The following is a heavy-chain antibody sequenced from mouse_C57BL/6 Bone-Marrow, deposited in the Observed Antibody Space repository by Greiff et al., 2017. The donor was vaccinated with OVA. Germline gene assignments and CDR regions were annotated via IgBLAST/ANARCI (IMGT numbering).Heavy chain of an antibody. CDR1: GYTFTSYG. V-gene: IGHV1-81*01. CDR3: ARESYFLFAY. D-gene: IGHD1-1*01. J-gene: IGHJ3*01. CDR2: IYPRSGNT. Sequence: QVQLKESGAELARPGASVKLSCKASGYTFTSYGISWVKQRTGQGLEWIGEIYPRSGNTYYNEKFKGKATLTADKSSSTAYMELRSLTSEDSAVYFCARESYFLFAYWGQGTLVTVSA.